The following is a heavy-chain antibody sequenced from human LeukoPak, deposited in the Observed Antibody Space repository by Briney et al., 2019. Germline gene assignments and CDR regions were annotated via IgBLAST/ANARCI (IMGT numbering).Heavy chain of an antibody. CDR3: ASHTYYYGSGRVGY. J-gene: IGHJ4*02. CDR1: GFTFSSYS. D-gene: IGHD3-10*01. V-gene: IGHV3-21*01. CDR2: ISSSSSYI. Sequence: GGSLRLSCAASGFTFSSYSMNWVRQAPGKGLEWVSSISSSSSYIYYADSVKGRFTISRDNAKNSLYLQMNSLRAEDTAVYYCASHTYYYGSGRVGYWGQGTLVTVSS.